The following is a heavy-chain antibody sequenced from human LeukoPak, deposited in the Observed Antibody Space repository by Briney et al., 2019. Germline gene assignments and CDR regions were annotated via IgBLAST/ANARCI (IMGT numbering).Heavy chain of an antibody. Sequence: SETLSLTCTVSGGSISSYYWSWIRQPAGKGLEWLGRIYTSGSTNYNPSLKSRVTMSVDTSKNQFSLKLSYVTAADTAVYYCARRSSVGAFDYWGQGTLVTVSS. CDR2: IYTSGST. CDR1: GGSISSYY. CDR3: ARRSSVGAFDY. V-gene: IGHV4-4*07. J-gene: IGHJ4*02. D-gene: IGHD1-26*01.